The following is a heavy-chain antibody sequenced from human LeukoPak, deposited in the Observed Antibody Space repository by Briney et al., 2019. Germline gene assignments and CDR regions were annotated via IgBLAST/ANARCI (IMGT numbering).Heavy chain of an antibody. D-gene: IGHD4-17*01. J-gene: IGHJ4*02. Sequence: GGSLRLPCAGSGFAFRSHVMIWVRQAPGRGLEWISYISPGGDTIYNADSVKGRFTISRDNAKNSLSLHMNGLTDEDTATYHCARVRGPTVTTMYFDYWGQGTLVTVSS. V-gene: IGHV3-48*03. CDR3: ARVRGPTVTTMYFDY. CDR1: GFAFRSHV. CDR2: ISPGGDTI.